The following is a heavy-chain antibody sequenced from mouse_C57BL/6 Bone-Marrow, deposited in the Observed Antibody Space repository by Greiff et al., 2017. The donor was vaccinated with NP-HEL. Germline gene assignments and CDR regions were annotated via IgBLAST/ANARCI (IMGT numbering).Heavy chain of an antibody. J-gene: IGHJ1*03. CDR2: IYPGGGYT. V-gene: IGHV1-63*01. D-gene: IGHD1-1*01. CDR3: ARGGLLRGFDV. Sequence: VQLQQSGAELVRPGTSVKMSCKASGYTFTNYWIGWAKQRPGHGLEWIGDIYPGGGYTNYNEKFKGKATLTADKSSSTAYMQFSSLTSEDSAIYYCARGGLLRGFDVWGTGTTVTVSS. CDR1: GYTFTNYW.